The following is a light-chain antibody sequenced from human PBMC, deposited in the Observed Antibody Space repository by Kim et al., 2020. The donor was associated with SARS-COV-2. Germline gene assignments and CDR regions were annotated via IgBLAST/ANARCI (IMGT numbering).Light chain of an antibody. J-gene: IGLJ2*01. V-gene: IGLV3-9*01. CDR1: NVGSKN. CDR2: RDS. Sequence: VARGQTARITCGGNNVGSKNVHWYQQKPGQAPVLVIYRDSNRPSGIPERFSGSNSGNTATLTISRAQAGDEADYYCQVWDSSTVVFGGGTQLIVL. CDR3: QVWDSSTVV.